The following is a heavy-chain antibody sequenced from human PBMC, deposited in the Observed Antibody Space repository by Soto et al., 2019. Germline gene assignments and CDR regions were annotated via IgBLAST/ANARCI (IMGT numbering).Heavy chain of an antibody. Sequence: GGSLRLSCAASGFTFSSYAMSWVRQAPGKGLEWVSAISGSGGSTYYADSVKGRFTISRDNSKNTLYLQMNSLGAEDTAVYYCAKAHFGSAKAEGSFDYWGQGTLVTVSS. CDR3: AKAHFGSAKAEGSFDY. CDR1: GFTFSSYA. J-gene: IGHJ4*02. V-gene: IGHV3-23*01. CDR2: ISGSGGST. D-gene: IGHD3-3*01.